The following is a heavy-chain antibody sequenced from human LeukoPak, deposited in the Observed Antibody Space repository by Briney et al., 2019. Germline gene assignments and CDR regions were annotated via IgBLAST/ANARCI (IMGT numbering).Heavy chain of an antibody. J-gene: IGHJ4*02. V-gene: IGHV4-30-4*01. CDR1: GGSISSGDYY. CDR2: IYYSGST. CDR3: ARGAFWSGYHNFDY. D-gene: IGHD3-3*01. Sequence: SETLSLTCTVSGGSISSGDYYWSWIRQPPGKGLEWIGYIYYSGSTYYNPSLKSRVTISVDTSKNQFSLKLSSVTAADTAVYYCARGAFWSGYHNFDYWGQGTLVTVSS.